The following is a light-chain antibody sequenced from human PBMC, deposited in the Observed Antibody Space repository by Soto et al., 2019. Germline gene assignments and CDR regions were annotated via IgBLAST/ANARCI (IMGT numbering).Light chain of an antibody. CDR1: QSVSSY. CDR3: QQRSNWPPTWT. V-gene: IGKV3-11*01. J-gene: IGKJ1*01. CDR2: DAS. Sequence: EIVLTQSPATLSLSPGERATLSCRASQSVSSYFAWYQQKPGQAPRLLIYDASNRATGIPARFSGSGSGTDFTLTVSSLEPEDFAVYYCQQRSNWPPTWTFGQGTKV.